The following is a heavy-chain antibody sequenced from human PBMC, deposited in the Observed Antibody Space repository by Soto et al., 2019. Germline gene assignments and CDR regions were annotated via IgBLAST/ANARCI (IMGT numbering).Heavy chain of an antibody. V-gene: IGHV1-18*01. CDR1: GYTFTSHS. D-gene: IGHD3-10*01. CDR2: INVYNGNT. J-gene: IGHJ4*02. Sequence: ASVKVSCKASGYTFTSHSISWVRQAPGQGLEWMGWINVYNGNTNYAENLQGRVTMTTDTSTSIAYMELRSLRSEDTAVYYCARDRYYGSGSYPYDFDYWGQGTLVTVSS. CDR3: ARDRYYGSGSYPYDFDY.